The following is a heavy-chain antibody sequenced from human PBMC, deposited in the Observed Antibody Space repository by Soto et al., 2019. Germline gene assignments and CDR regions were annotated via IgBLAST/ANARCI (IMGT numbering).Heavy chain of an antibody. CDR1: GFTFRNYA. CDR2: VSDGGSDA. Sequence: GVFLRVSCAAAGFTFRNYAMSWVSQPPGKGLEWVSIVSDGGSDAFYADSVKGRFAISRDNSKNTLYLQMNSLTAEDTAVYYCAKHFVNGEVDYWGQGTPVTVSS. V-gene: IGHV3-23*01. J-gene: IGHJ4*02. D-gene: IGHD3-10*01. CDR3: AKHFVNGEVDY.